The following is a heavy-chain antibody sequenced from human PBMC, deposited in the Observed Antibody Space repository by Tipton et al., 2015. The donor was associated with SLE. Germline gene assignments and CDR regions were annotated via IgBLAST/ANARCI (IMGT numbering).Heavy chain of an antibody. V-gene: IGHV4-31*03. CDR3: ARGPANTYMAYYYVDV. J-gene: IGHJ6*03. CDR2: ISHSGTT. CDR1: GDSINSRTYY. Sequence: TLSLTCTVSGDSINSRTYYWSWIRQHPGKGLEWVGYISHSGTTSYNPSLESRVTISVDTSKNQFSLKMSSMTAADTAVYYCARGPANTYMAYYYVDVWGKGTTVTVSS. D-gene: IGHD5-18*01.